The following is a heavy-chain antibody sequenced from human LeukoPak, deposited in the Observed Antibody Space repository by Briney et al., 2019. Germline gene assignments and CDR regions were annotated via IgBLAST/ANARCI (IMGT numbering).Heavy chain of an antibody. J-gene: IGHJ4*02. V-gene: IGHV3-53*01. CDR1: GFIVSTNY. CDR3: ARTSVSMAAKEDYFDY. D-gene: IGHD2-15*01. CDR2: IYSDGST. Sequence: GGSLRLSCAASGFIVSTNYMSWVRQAPGKGLGWVSIIYSDGSTYYADSVKGRFIISRDNSKNTLYLAMNSLGAEDTAVYYCARTSVSMAAKEDYFDYWGQGTLVTVSS.